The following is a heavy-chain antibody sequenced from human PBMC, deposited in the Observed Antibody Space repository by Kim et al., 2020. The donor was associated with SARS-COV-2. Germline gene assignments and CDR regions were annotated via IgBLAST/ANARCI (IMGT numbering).Heavy chain of an antibody. CDR1: GFTFSSYA. V-gene: IGHV3-23*01. CDR3: AKDREKLIAAAADC. Sequence: GGSLRLSCAASGFTFSSYAMSWVRQAPGKGLEWVSAISGSGRSTYYADSVKGRFTVSRDSSKSTLYLQMNSLRAEDTAVYYCAKDREKLIAAAADCWGQGTLVTVSS. CDR2: ISGSGRST. D-gene: IGHD6-13*01. J-gene: IGHJ4*02.